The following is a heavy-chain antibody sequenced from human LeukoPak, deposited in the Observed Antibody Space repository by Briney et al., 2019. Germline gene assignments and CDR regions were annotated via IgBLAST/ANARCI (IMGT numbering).Heavy chain of an antibody. CDR2: ISGSGGST. CDR1: GFTFSSYA. J-gene: IGHJ4*02. Sequence: PGGSLRLSCAASGFTFSSYAMSWVRQAPGKGLEWVSAISGSGGSTYYADSVKGRFTISRDNSKNTLYLQLNSQRAENTAVYYCAKDLGSGRRVDYWGQGTLVTVSS. CDR3: AKDLGSGRRVDY. V-gene: IGHV3-23*01. D-gene: IGHD3-10*01.